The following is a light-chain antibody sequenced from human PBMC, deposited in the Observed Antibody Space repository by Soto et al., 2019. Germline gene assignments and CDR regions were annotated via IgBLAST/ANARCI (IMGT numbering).Light chain of an antibody. Sequence: DIVLTQSPGALSLSPGDRATLSCRASQSFRGLLAWYQQKPGQAPRLLIYDVYNRATGIPHRFSGSGSGTDFNLTISSLEPEDSAVYYCQKRHMWPITFGQGTRLEIK. V-gene: IGKV3-11*01. J-gene: IGKJ5*01. CDR2: DVY. CDR1: QSFRGL. CDR3: QKRHMWPIT.